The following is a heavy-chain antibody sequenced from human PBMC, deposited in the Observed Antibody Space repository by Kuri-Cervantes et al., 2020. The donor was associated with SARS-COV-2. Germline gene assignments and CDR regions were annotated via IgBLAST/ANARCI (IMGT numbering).Heavy chain of an antibody. CDR1: GFSFRNYN. V-gene: IGHV3-69-1*01. D-gene: IGHD3-3*02. CDR3: AKARYRSFSNSISDY. CDR2: ISSSGSI. J-gene: IGHJ4*02. Sequence: GESLKISCAASGFSFRNYNMNWVRQAPGRGLEWVSFISSSGSISYADSVRGRFTISRDNAKNTLYLQMNSLRAEDTAVYYCAKARYRSFSNSISDYWGQGTLVTVSS.